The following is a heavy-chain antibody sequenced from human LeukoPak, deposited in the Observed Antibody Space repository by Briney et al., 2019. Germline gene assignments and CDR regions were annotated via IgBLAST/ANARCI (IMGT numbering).Heavy chain of an antibody. CDR1: GGSISSYY. Sequence: TSQTLSLTCTVSGGSISSYYWSWIRHPPGKGLEWIGYIYYSGSTNYNPSLKSRVTISVDTSKNQFSLKLSSVTAADTAVYYCARDRGSSGWEYYHYYGMDVWGQGTTVTVSS. V-gene: IGHV4-59*01. J-gene: IGHJ6*02. CDR2: IYYSGST. D-gene: IGHD6-19*01. CDR3: ARDRGSSGWEYYHYYGMDV.